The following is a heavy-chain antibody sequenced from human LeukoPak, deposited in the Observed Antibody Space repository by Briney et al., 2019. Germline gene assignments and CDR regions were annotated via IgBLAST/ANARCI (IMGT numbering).Heavy chain of an antibody. J-gene: IGHJ4*01. CDR3: PGPPLDFDFWSCYYSV. Sequence: PGGSLRLSCTASGFPFSSYAMRWLRQAPGKGLEWVSDISGSGGSTYHADRVKGRLNISRDYYENTLSLQMNSLRAEDTPVYYCPGPPLDFDFWSCYYSVWGRGAEVSVS. D-gene: IGHD3-3*01. V-gene: IGHV3-23*01. CDR1: GFPFSSYA. CDR2: ISGSGGST.